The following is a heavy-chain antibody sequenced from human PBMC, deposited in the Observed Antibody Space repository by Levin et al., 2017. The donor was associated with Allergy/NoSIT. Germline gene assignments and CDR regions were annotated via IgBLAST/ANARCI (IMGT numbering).Heavy chain of an antibody. CDR2: ISWNSGSI. D-gene: IGHD3-10*01. CDR1: GFTFDDYA. CDR3: ARDNIGLPDAFDN. J-gene: IGHJ3*02. Sequence: SLKISCAASGFTFDDYAMHWVRQAPGKGLEWVSGISWNSGSIGYADSVKGRFPITRDNAKNSLYLQMNSLRTEDTALYYCARDNIGLPDAFDNWGQGTMVIVSS. V-gene: IGHV3-9*01.